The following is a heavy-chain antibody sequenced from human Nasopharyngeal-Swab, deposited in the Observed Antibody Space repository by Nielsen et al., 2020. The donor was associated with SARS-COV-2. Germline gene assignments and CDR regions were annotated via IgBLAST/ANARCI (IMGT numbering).Heavy chain of an antibody. CDR2: INHSGST. CDR3: ARIEDCSSTSCYDYFDY. V-gene: IGHV4-34*01. Sequence: PGKGLEWIGEINHSGSTNYNPPLKSRVTISVDTSKNHFSLKLSSVTAADTAVYYCARIEDCSSTSCYDYFDYWGQGTLVTVSS. D-gene: IGHD2-2*01. J-gene: IGHJ4*02.